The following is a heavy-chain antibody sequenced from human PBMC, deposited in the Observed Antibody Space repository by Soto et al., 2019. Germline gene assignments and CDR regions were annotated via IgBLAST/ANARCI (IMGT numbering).Heavy chain of an antibody. D-gene: IGHD4-17*01. Sequence: QLQLQESGPGLVKPSETLSLTCTVSGGSISRSSYYWGWIRQPPGKGLEWIGSIYYSGSTYYNPSLKSRVTISVDTSKNQFSLKLSSVTAADTAVSYCARGVWGDYNSWGQGTLVTVSS. V-gene: IGHV4-39*01. CDR2: IYYSGST. CDR1: GGSISRSSYY. CDR3: ARGVWGDYNS. J-gene: IGHJ5*02.